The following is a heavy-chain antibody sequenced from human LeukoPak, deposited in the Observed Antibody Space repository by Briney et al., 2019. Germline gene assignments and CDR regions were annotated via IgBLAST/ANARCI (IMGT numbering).Heavy chain of an antibody. V-gene: IGHV3-23*01. CDR3: AKDRGWLVPQYYFDY. CDR1: GFTFTTYA. Sequence: PGGSLRLSCAASGFTFTTYAMSWVRQAPGKGLEWVSGISGLGDNTYYVDSVKGRFTISRDNAKNTQYLQMNSLRAEDTALYYCAKDRGWLVPQYYFDYWGQGTLVTVSS. CDR2: ISGLGDNT. D-gene: IGHD6-19*01. J-gene: IGHJ4*02.